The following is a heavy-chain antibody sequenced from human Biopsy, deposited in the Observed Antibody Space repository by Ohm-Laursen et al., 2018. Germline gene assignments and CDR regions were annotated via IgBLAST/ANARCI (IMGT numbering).Heavy chain of an antibody. V-gene: IGHV1-2*02. D-gene: IGHD3-9*01. J-gene: IGHJ6*02. Sequence: ASVKVSCNASGYTFAGYYLHWVRQAPGHGLEWMGWINPNSGNANYAQSFQGRLTVTRDTSISAAYMELTSLAFDDTAIYYCARVPAYPSIDGYYGLDLWGQGTTVIVSS. CDR2: INPNSGNA. CDR3: ARVPAYPSIDGYYGLDL. CDR1: GYTFAGYY.